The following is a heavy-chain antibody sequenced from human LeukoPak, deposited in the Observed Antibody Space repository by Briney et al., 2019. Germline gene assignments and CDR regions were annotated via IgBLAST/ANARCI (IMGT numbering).Heavy chain of an antibody. CDR3: AHILTGYYMDY. J-gene: IGHJ4*02. CDR2: ISAYNGNT. D-gene: IGHD3-9*01. CDR1: GYTFNSYG. V-gene: IGHV1-18*01. Sequence: ASVKVSCKASGYTFNSYGFSWVRQAPGQGLEWMGWISAYNGNTHYAQKLQGRVTMTTDTSTTKAYMELGSLSSDDTAVYYCAHILTGYYMDYWGQGTLVTVSS.